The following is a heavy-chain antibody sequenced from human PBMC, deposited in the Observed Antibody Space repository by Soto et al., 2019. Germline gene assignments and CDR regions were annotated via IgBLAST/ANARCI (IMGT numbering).Heavy chain of an antibody. D-gene: IGHD6-6*01. J-gene: IGHJ6*02. CDR1: GFTFSSYS. V-gene: IGHV3-21*01. CDR3: ASPSEQIAARYNYYYYGMDV. Sequence: PGGSLRLSCAASGFTFSSYSMNWVRQAPGKGLEWVSSISSSSSYIYYADSVKVRFTISRDNAKNSLYLQMNSLRAEDTAVYYCASPSEQIAARYNYYYYGMDVWGQGTTVTVSS. CDR2: ISSSSSYI.